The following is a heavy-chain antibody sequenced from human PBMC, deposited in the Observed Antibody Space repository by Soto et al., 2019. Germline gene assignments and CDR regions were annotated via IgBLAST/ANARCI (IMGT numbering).Heavy chain of an antibody. Sequence: SETRSLTCTVSGGSISSSSSYWDWIRQPPGKGLEWIGSIYYSGSTYYNPSLKSRVTISVDTSKNQFSLKLSSVTAADTAVYYCARRGLVGATTFDYWGQGTLVTVS. J-gene: IGHJ4*02. D-gene: IGHD1-26*01. V-gene: IGHV4-39*01. CDR3: ARRGLVGATTFDY. CDR1: GGSISSSSSY. CDR2: IYYSGST.